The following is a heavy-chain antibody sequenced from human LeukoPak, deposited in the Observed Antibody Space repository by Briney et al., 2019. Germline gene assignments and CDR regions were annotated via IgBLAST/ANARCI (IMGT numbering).Heavy chain of an antibody. CDR3: TTYYYGMEV. J-gene: IGHJ6*02. V-gene: IGHV4-39*07. D-gene: IGHD1-14*01. Sequence: LETLSLTCTVAGDSISSSSYYWDWIRQPPGKGLEWIGDIYNSGSTYYNPSLKSRVTLSVDTSKNQFSLKMSSVTAADTAVYYCTTYYYGMEVWGQGTTVTVSS. CDR2: IYNSGST. CDR1: GDSISSSSYY.